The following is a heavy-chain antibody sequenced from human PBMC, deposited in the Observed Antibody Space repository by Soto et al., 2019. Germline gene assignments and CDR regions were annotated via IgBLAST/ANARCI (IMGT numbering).Heavy chain of an antibody. Sequence: SETLSLTCAVYGGSFSGYYWSWIRQPPGKGLEWIGEINHSGSTNYNPSLKSRVTISVDTSKNQFSLKLSSVTAADTAVYYCARPRGITMVRGVMGFDYWGQGTLVTVSS. CDR1: GGSFSGYY. CDR2: INHSGST. J-gene: IGHJ4*02. D-gene: IGHD3-10*01. CDR3: ARPRGITMVRGVMGFDY. V-gene: IGHV4-34*01.